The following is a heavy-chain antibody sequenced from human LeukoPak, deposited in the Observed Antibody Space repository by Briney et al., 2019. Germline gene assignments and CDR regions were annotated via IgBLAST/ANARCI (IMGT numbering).Heavy chain of an antibody. CDR3: ARDGGWYCSSTSCQGLDY. D-gene: IGHD2-2*01. CDR1: GFTFSSYS. J-gene: IGHJ4*02. CDR2: ISSGSTTI. V-gene: IGHV3-48*01. Sequence: PGGSLRLSCAASGFTFSSYSMNWVRQAPGKGLEWVSYISSGSTTIYYADSAKGRFTISRDNAKNSLYLQMNSLRAEDTAVYYCARDGGWYCSSTSCQGLDYWGQGTLVTVSS.